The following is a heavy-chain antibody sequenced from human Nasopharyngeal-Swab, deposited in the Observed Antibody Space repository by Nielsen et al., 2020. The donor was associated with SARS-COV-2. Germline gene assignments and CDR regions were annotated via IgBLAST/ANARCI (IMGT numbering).Heavy chain of an antibody. CDR1: GGSISGYF. J-gene: IGHJ6*01. D-gene: IGHD1-1*01. CDR3: ARSGTTKYGLDV. Sequence: SETLSLTCSVSGGSISGYFLSCIRQPAGEGLGWIGRVYTSGSTNYNRSLKSRVTISIDMSKNQFSLELRSVTAADTAFYYCARSGTTKYGLDVWGQGTTVIVSS. CDR2: VYTSGST. V-gene: IGHV4-4*07.